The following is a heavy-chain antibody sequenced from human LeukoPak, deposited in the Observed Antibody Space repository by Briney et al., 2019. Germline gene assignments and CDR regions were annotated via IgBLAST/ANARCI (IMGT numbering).Heavy chain of an antibody. V-gene: IGHV3-23*01. Sequence: GGSLRLSCAASGFTFSRYAMSWVRQAPGKGLEWDSRISGSGGSTYYADSVKGRFTISRDNSKNTLYLQMNSLRAEDTAVYYCAKDLYSSGWPYYFDYWGQGTLVTVSS. CDR3: AKDLYSSGWPYYFDY. CDR2: ISGSGGST. D-gene: IGHD6-19*01. CDR1: GFTFSRYA. J-gene: IGHJ4*02.